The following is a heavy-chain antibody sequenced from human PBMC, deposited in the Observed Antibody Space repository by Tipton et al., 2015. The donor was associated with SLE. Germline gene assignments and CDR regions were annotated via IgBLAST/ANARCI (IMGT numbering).Heavy chain of an antibody. CDR3: ARERGDGMDF. CDR1: GVSISSSRYYSS. V-gene: IGHV4-30-2*01. Sequence: TLSLTCTVSGVSISSSRYYSSWSWIRQPPGKGLEWIGYISHSGSPYYDPSLKSRVSISMDRSKNQFSLNLISVTAADAAMYYCARERGDGMDFWGQGTTVIVSS. CDR2: ISHSGSP. D-gene: IGHD3-10*01. J-gene: IGHJ6*02.